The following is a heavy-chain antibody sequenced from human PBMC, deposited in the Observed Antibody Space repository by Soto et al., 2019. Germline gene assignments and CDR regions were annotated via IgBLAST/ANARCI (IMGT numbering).Heavy chain of an antibody. CDR1: GDSISSRSYY. CDR3: ARQRTSVVTQAYFDV. J-gene: IGHJ4*02. D-gene: IGHD2-21*02. CDR2: IYYSGST. V-gene: IGHV4-39*01. Sequence: XETLSLTGTVAGDSISSRSYYWGWILQPPGKGLDWIWSIYYSGSTYNNPSLRSRVPMSIDTSKDQFSLKLQSVTAADTALYFCARQRTSVVTQAYFDVWGPGSLVTVSS.